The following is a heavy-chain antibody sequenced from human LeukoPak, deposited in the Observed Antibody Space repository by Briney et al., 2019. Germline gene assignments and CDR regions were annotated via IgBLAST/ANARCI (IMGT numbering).Heavy chain of an antibody. Sequence: AASVKVSCKASGGTFSSYTISWVRQAPGQGLEWMGRIIPILGIANYAQKFQGRVTITADKSTSTAYMELSSLRSEDTAVYCCARASARYSYGALEYWGQGTLVTVSS. CDR2: IIPILGIA. J-gene: IGHJ4*02. CDR1: GGTFSSYT. D-gene: IGHD5-18*01. V-gene: IGHV1-69*02. CDR3: ARASARYSYGALEY.